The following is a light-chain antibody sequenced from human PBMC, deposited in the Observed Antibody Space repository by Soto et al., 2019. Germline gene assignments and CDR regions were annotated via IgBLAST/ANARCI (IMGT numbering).Light chain of an antibody. Sequence: QSVLTQPPSASGTPGQRVTISCSGSSSSIGSNAVSWYQQLPGTAPKLLIYNNNQRPSGVPDRFSGSKSGTSASLAISGLQSEDEADYYCAAWDDSLNGYVFGTGTKSPS. J-gene: IGLJ1*01. V-gene: IGLV1-44*01. CDR2: NNN. CDR1: SSSIGSNA. CDR3: AAWDDSLNGYV.